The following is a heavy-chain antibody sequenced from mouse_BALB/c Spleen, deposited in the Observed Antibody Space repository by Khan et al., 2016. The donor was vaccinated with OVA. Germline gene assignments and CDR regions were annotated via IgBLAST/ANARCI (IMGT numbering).Heavy chain of an antibody. V-gene: IGHV5-6*01. CDR3: TRLAYYYDSEGFAY. J-gene: IGHJ3*01. D-gene: IGHD1-1*01. CDR1: GFTFSTYG. CDR2: VSTGGSYT. Sequence: EVQGVESGGDLVKPGGSLKLSCAASGFTFSTYGMSWVRQAPDKRLEWVATVSTGGSYTYYPDSVKGRFTISRDNAKNTLYLQMSGLRSEDTARFYCTRLAYYYDSEGFAYWGQGTLVTDSA.